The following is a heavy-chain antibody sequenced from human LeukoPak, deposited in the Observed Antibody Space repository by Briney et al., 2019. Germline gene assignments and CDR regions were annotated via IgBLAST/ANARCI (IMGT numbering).Heavy chain of an antibody. CDR1: GFTFSSNG. CDR3: AREYGSVLGDY. CDR2: VWFDGSNK. V-gene: IGHV3-33*01. D-gene: IGHD3-10*01. Sequence: PGGSLRLSCAASGFTFSSNGMHWVRQAPGKGLEWVAVVWFDGSNKYYADSVKGRFTISRDNSKNTLYLQMNSLRAEDTAVYYCAREYGSVLGDYWGREPWSPSPQ. J-gene: IGHJ4*02.